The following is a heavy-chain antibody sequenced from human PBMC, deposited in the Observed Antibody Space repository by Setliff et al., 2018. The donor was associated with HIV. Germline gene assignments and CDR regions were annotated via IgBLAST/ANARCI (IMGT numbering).Heavy chain of an antibody. D-gene: IGHD6-19*01. CDR1: GYTFSSHG. Sequence: ASVKVSCKASGYTFSSHGITWVRQVPGQGLEWMGWISDYTGNTNYARKLQARVTMTIDPSTTTAYMELRSLRADDTALYYCARYASYTSDWREAFDIWGQGTMVTVSS. CDR3: ARYASYTSDWREAFDI. CDR2: ISDYTGNT. V-gene: IGHV1-18*01. J-gene: IGHJ3*02.